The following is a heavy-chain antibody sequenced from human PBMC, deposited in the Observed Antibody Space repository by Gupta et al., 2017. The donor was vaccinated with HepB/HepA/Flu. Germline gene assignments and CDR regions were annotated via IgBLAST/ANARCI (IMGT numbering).Heavy chain of an antibody. CDR1: GLPFSDHY. CDR3: VRDSPSNGAYFTDN. CDR2: IRNKANSWTT. V-gene: IGHV3-72*01. J-gene: IGHJ4*02. Sequence: EVQLVESGGGLVQPGGSLRLSCAASGLPFSDHYMEWVRQAPGKGLEWVGRIRNKANSWTTEYAASVKGRFTISRDGSKNSIHLQMNSLKTEDTAVYYCVRDSPSNGAYFTDNWGQGTLVTVSS. D-gene: IGHD4/OR15-4a*01.